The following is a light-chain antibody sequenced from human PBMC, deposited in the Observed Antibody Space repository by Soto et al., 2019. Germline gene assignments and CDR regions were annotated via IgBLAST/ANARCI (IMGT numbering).Light chain of an antibody. CDR3: AAWDDSLSGRV. Sequence: VLTQPPSASGTPGQRVTISCSGSSSNIGSNFVYWYQQLPGTAPKLLIYRNNQRPSGVPDRFSGSNSGTSASLAISGLRSEDEADYYCAAWDDSLSGRVFGGGTKLTVL. V-gene: IGLV1-47*01. J-gene: IGLJ2*01. CDR2: RNN. CDR1: SSNIGSNF.